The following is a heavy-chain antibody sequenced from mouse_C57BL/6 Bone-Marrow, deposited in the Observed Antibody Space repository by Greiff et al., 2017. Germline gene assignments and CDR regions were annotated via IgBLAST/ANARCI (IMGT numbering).Heavy chain of an antibody. D-gene: IGHD4-1*01. Sequence: EVKLQQSGAELVRPGASVKLSCTASGFNIKDDYMHWVKQRPEQGLEWIGWIDPENGDTEYASKFQGKATITADTSSNTAYLQLSSLTSEDTAVYYCTAGTGAMDYWGQGTSVTVSS. CDR2: IDPENGDT. CDR1: GFNIKDDY. V-gene: IGHV14-4*01. J-gene: IGHJ4*01. CDR3: TAGTGAMDY.